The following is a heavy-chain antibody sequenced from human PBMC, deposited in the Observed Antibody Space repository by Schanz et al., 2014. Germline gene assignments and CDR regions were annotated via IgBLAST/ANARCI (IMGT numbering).Heavy chain of an antibody. Sequence: EVKTPGASVTVSCKASGYTFTTYGITWLRQAPGRGLEWMGWITAYNVDTNYALKREGGVDMATDTSTGTAYMELRSLSYDDTAVYYHTRGGYSYALSAFDICGQRTMVDVSP. D-gene: IGHD5-18*01. CDR3: TRGGYSYALSAFDI. CDR2: ITAYNVDT. V-gene: IGHV1-18*04. CDR1: GYTFTTYG. J-gene: IGHJ3*02.